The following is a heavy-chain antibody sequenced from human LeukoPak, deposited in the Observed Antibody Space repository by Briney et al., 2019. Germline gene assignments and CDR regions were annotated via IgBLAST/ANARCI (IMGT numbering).Heavy chain of an antibody. CDR1: GFIFRYYG. CDR3: ARGFLSGWYGY. CDR2: IWYDGSNR. V-gene: IGHV3-33*01. J-gene: IGHJ4*02. D-gene: IGHD6-19*01. Sequence: GRSLRLSCAASGFIFRYYGMHCVRQAPGKGLEWVAVIWYDGSNRYYADSLKGRFTISRDNSKNSLYLQMNSLRAEDTAVYYCARGFLSGWYGYWGQGTLVTVSS.